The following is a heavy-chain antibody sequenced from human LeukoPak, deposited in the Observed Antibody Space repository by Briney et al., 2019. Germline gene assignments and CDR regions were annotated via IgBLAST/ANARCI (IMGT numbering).Heavy chain of an antibody. CDR1: GFIFSNYA. J-gene: IGHJ4*02. V-gene: IGHV3-23*01. D-gene: IGHD5-24*01. CDR3: AKALRRDGYTYADY. Sequence: TGGSLRLPCAASGFIFSNYAMTWVRQAPGKGLEWVSALSDTGDNKYYADSVKGRFTILRDNSKNTLSLQMNSLRAEDTALYYCAKALRRDGYTYADYWGQGTLVIVSS. CDR2: LSDTGDNK.